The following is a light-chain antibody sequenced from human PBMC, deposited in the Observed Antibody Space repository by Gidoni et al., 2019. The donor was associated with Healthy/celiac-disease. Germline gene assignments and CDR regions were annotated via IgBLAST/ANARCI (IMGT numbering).Light chain of an antibody. J-gene: IGLJ3*02. V-gene: IGLV1-44*01. CDR3: AAWDDSLNGWV. CDR2: NNN. CDR1: SSNIGSNT. Sequence: QSVLTQPPSASGTPGQRVTISCSGSSSNIGSNTVNWYQQLPGTAPNLLIFNNNQRPSGVPDRFSGSRSGTSASLAISGLQSEYEADYYCAAWDDSLNGWVFGGGTKLTVL.